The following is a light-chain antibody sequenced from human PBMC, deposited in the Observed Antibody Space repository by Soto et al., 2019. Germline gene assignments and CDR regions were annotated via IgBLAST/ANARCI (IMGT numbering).Light chain of an antibody. V-gene: IGKV3-20*01. CDR3: QQYGTSPCT. CDR1: QSVTSNS. J-gene: IGKJ2*02. Sequence: EIVLTQSPGTLSLSSGERATLSCRASQSVTSNSLAWYQQRPGQAPRLLIYGTSTRATGIPDRVSGSGSGTDFTLIISRLEPEDFAMYYCQQYGTSPCTFGQGTRLEIK. CDR2: GTS.